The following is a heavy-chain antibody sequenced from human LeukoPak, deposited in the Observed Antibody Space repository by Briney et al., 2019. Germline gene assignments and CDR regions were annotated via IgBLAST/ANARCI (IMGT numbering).Heavy chain of an antibody. CDR2: IYYSGST. V-gene: IGHV4-59*01. CDR1: GGSISSYY. D-gene: IGHD3-16*01. CDR3: ARGGDRFLYYYYYYMDV. Sequence: PSETLSLTCTVSGGSISSYYWSWIRQPPGKGLEWIGYIYYSGSTNYNPSLKSRVTISVDTSKNQFSLKLSSVTAADTAVYYCARGGDRFLYYYYYYMDVWGKGTTVTVSS. J-gene: IGHJ6*03.